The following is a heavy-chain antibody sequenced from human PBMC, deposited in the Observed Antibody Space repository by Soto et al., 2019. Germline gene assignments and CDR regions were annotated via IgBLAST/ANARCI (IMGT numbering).Heavy chain of an antibody. V-gene: IGHV4-59*01. J-gene: IGHJ6*02. D-gene: IGHD3-22*01. CDR1: GGSISIYY. CDR3: ARLGSGFYDWGMDV. Sequence: LSLTCTVSGGSISIYYWSWIRQPPEKGLEWIGYISYSGSTDYNPSLKSRVTISVDTSKDQFSLKLSSVTAADTAVYYCARLGSGFYDWGMDVWGQGTTVTVSS. CDR2: ISYSGST.